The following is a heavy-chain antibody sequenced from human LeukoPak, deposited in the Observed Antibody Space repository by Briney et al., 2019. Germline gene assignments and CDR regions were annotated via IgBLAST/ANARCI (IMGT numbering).Heavy chain of an antibody. CDR3: ARAARGTGIGQLSIDY. J-gene: IGHJ4*02. V-gene: IGHV3-30-3*01. CDR1: GFTFSSYA. D-gene: IGHD1-7*01. Sequence: PGGSLRLSCAASGFTFSSYAMHWVRQAPGKRLEWVAVISYDGSNKYYADSVKGRFTISRDNSKNTLYLQMNSLRAEDTAVYYCARAARGTGIGQLSIDYWGQGTLVTVSS. CDR2: ISYDGSNK.